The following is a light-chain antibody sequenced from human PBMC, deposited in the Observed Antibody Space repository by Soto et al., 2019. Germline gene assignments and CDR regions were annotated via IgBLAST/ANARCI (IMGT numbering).Light chain of an antibody. J-gene: IGLJ1*01. CDR2: NVS. CDR3: CSYAGGYTFANV. CDR1: SSDVGGYNY. V-gene: IGLV2-11*01. Sequence: QSVLTQPRSVSGSPGQSVAISCTGTSSDVGGYNYVSWYRQYPGKVPKVIIYNVSKRPSGVPDRFSGSKSGNTASLTISGLQAEDEADYYCCSYAGGYTFANVFGTGTKVTVL.